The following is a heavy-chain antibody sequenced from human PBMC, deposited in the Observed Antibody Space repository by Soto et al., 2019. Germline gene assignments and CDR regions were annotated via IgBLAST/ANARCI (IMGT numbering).Heavy chain of an antibody. CDR2: IYYNGNT. J-gene: IGHJ4*02. D-gene: IGHD5-18*01. Sequence: SETLSLTCTVSGGSISSYYWSWIRQPPGKGLEWIGYIYYNGNTNYNPSLGSRVTISVDTSKNQFSLKVSSVAAADTAVYYCARNVDTTRAYYFDYWGQGTLVTVSS. CDR3: ARNVDTTRAYYFDY. CDR1: GGSISSYY. V-gene: IGHV4-59*01.